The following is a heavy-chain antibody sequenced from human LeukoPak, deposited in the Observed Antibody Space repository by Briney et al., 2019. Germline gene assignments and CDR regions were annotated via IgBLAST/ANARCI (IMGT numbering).Heavy chain of an antibody. CDR3: ARRYGGNPSDDY. Sequence: SETLSLTCTVSGYSISSGYYWGWIRQPPGKGLEWIGRIYHSGSTYYNPSLKSRVTISVDTSKNQFSLKLSSVTAADTAVYYCARRYGGNPSDDYWGQGTLVTVSS. CDR2: IYHSGST. CDR1: GYSISSGYY. V-gene: IGHV4-38-2*02. D-gene: IGHD4-23*01. J-gene: IGHJ4*02.